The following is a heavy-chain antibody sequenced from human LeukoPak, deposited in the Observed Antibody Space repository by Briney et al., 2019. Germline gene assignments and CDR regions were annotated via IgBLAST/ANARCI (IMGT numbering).Heavy chain of an antibody. V-gene: IGHV1-8*01. CDR3: ARGPLGYYDSSGYYYYYYYMDV. Sequence: GASVKVSCKASGYTFNSYDINWVRQATGQGLEWMGLMNPNSGNTGYAQKFQGRVTMTRNTSISTAYMELSSLRSEDTAVYYCARGPLGYYDSSGYYYYYYYMDVWGKGTTVTVSS. CDR1: GYTFNSYD. CDR2: MNPNSGNT. J-gene: IGHJ6*03. D-gene: IGHD3-22*01.